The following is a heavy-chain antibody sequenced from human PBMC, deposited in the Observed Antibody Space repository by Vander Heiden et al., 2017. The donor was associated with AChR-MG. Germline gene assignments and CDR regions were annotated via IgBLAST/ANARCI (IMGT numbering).Heavy chain of an antibody. CDR2: ISGGGSTT. J-gene: IGHJ5*02. CDR1: GFMFSSYA. CDR3: AKEAGGTWYNWFDP. V-gene: IGHV3-23*01. D-gene: IGHD2-15*01. Sequence: EVQLSESGGGLVQSGGSLRLSCAASGFMFSSYAMTWVRQAPGKGLEWVSGISGGGSTTYYADSVKGRFTISRDNSKNKMYLQMNSLRAEDTALYYCAKEAGGTWYNWFDPWGQGTLVTVSS.